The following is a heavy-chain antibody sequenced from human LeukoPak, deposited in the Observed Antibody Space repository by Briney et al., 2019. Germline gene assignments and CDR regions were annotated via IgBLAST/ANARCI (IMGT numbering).Heavy chain of an antibody. D-gene: IGHD2-15*01. Sequence: GGSLRLSCAASGFXVSSNYMSWVRQAPGKGREWVSVIYSGGSTYYADSVKGRFTISRDNSKNTLYLQMNSLRAEDTAVYYCARALRGYCSGGSCYPGDYWGQGTLVTVSS. V-gene: IGHV3-66*01. J-gene: IGHJ4*02. CDR2: IYSGGST. CDR3: ARALRGYCSGGSCYPGDY. CDR1: GFXVSSNY.